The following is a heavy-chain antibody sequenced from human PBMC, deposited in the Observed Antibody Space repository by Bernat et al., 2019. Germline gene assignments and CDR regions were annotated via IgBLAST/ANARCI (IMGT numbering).Heavy chain of an antibody. CDR2: IDPSDSYT. V-gene: IGHV5-10-1*03. CDR3: ASDDYYGSGSYYHAFDI. J-gene: IGHJ3*02. Sequence: EVQLVQSGAEVKKPGESLRISCKGSGYSFTSYWISWVRQMPGKGLEWMGRIDPSDSYTNYSPSFHGHVTISADKSISTAYLQWSSLKASDTAMYYCASDDYYGSGSYYHAFDIWGQGTMVTVSS. D-gene: IGHD3-10*01. CDR1: GYSFTSYW.